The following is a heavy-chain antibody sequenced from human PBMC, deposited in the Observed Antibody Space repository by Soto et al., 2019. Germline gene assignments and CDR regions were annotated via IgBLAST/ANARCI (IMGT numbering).Heavy chain of an antibody. V-gene: IGHV4-34*01. J-gene: IGHJ4*02. CDR1: GGSFSGYY. CDR2: INHSGST. CDR3: ARGDGRNFDY. Sequence: QVQLQQWGAGLLKPSETLSLTCAVYGGSFSGYYWSWIRQPPGKGLEWMGEINHSGSTNYNPSLKSRVTISVGTSKNQFSLKLSSVTAADTAVYYCARGDGRNFDYWGQGTLVTVSS.